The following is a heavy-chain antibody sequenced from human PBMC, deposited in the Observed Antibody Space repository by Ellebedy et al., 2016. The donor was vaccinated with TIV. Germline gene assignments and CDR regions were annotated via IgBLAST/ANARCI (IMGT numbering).Heavy chain of an antibody. J-gene: IGHJ6*02. CDR1: GYTFTGYY. CDR2: INPNSGGT. CDR3: AHSKGYSYGSPYGYYYGMDV. D-gene: IGHD5-18*01. Sequence: ASVKVSXXASGYTFTGYYMHWVRQAPGQGLEWMGWINPNSGGTNYAQKFQGRVTITADKSTSTAYMELSSLRSEDTAVYYCAHSKGYSYGSPYGYYYGMDVWGQGTTVTVSS. V-gene: IGHV1-2*02.